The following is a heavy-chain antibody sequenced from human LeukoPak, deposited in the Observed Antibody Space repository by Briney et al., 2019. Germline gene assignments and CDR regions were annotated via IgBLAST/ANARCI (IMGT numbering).Heavy chain of an antibody. D-gene: IGHD6-19*01. J-gene: IGHJ4*02. CDR2: ISSGASTI. CDR3: AKDLKGSSSGPIDY. V-gene: IGHV3-11*01. CDR1: GFTFSDYY. Sequence: PGGFLRLSCAASGFTFSDYYMNWIRQAPGRGLEWVSYISSGASTIYYADSVKGRFTISRDNAKNSLYLQMNSLRAEDTAVYYCAKDLKGSSSGPIDYWGQGTLVTVSS.